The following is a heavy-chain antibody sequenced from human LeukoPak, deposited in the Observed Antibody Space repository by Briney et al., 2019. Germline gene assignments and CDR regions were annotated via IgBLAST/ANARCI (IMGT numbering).Heavy chain of an antibody. CDR1: GFTFSNCA. D-gene: IGHD3-9*01. J-gene: IGHJ4*02. CDR3: AKWGDYDILTGYYDSDY. Sequence: GGSLRLSCAASGFTFSNCAMSWVRQAPGKGLEWVSAIVGSGGSTYYADSVKGRFTISRDNPKNTLYLQMNSLRAEDTAVYYCAKWGDYDILTGYYDSDYWGREPWSPSPQ. CDR2: IVGSGGST. V-gene: IGHV3-23*01.